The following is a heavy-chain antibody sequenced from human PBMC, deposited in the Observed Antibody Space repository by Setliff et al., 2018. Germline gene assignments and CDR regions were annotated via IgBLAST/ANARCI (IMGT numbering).Heavy chain of an antibody. J-gene: IGHJ3*02. V-gene: IGHV4-4*02. CDR1: GDSISSSNW. Sequence: SLTCAVSGDSISSSNWWNWVRQPPGKGLEWIGEIYHSGSTKYNPSLKSRVTISVDTSKNQFSLKLSSVTAADTAVYYCARGKIRITMIVVPTGGAFDIWGQGTMVTVSS. CDR3: ARGKIRITMIVVPTGGAFDI. D-gene: IGHD3-22*01. CDR2: IYHSGST.